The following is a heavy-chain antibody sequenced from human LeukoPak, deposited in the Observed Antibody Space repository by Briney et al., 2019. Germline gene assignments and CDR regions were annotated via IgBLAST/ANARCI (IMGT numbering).Heavy chain of an antibody. CDR3: ARGKREAYGACFDY. J-gene: IGHJ4*02. D-gene: IGHD4-17*01. CDR1: GGSFSGYY. Sequence: SETLSLTCAVYGGSFSGYYWSWIRQPPGKGLEWIGEINHSGSTNYNPSLKSRVTISVDTSKNQFSLKLSSVTAADTAVYYCARGKREAYGACFDYWGQGTLVTVSS. V-gene: IGHV4-34*01. CDR2: INHSGST.